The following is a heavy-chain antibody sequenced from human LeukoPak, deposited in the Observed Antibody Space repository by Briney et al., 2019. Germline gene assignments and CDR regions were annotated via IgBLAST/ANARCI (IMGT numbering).Heavy chain of an antibody. CDR1: GFTFSSYW. CDR2: IKQDGSEK. J-gene: IGHJ6*02. CDR3: ARVGSSWYSYYYGMDV. Sequence: AGGSLRLSCAASGFTFSSYWMSWVRQAPGKGLEWVANIKQDGSEKYYVDSVKGRFTISRDNAKNSLYLQMNSLRAEDTAVYYCARVGSSWYSYYYGMDVCGQGTTVTVSS. V-gene: IGHV3-7*03. D-gene: IGHD6-13*01.